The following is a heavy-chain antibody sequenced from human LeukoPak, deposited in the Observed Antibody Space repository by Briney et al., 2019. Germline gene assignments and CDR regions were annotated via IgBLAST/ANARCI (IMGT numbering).Heavy chain of an antibody. CDR1: GGSISSSIYH. Sequence: PSETLSLTCTVSGGSISSSIYHWGWIRQTPGKGLEWIGCIYYSGSTYYNPSLKSRVTMSLDTSKNQFSLRLSSVTAADTAVYYCARGLRLPSRSTPAVPHVWGKGTTVTVSA. J-gene: IGHJ6*04. CDR2: IYYSGST. CDR3: ARGLRLPSRSTPAVPHV. V-gene: IGHV4-39*01. D-gene: IGHD2/OR15-2a*01.